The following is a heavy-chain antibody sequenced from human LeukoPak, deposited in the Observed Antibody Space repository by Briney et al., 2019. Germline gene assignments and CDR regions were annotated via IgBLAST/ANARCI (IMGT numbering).Heavy chain of an antibody. CDR3: ARGPILVRGVIMADSVGGMDV. Sequence: ASVKVSCKASGYIFTSYEINWVRQATGQGPEWMAWMNPNSDNTGYAQKFQGRITMTRDTSISTAYMELSSLSSEDTAVYYCARGPILVRGVIMADSVGGMDVWGQGTTVTVSS. CDR1: GYIFTSYE. CDR2: MNPNSDNT. V-gene: IGHV1-8*01. J-gene: IGHJ6*02. D-gene: IGHD3-10*01.